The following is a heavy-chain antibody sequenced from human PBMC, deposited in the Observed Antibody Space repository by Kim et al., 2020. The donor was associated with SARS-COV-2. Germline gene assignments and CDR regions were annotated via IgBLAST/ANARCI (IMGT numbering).Heavy chain of an antibody. CDR3: AREPSYCGGDCYSYP. Sequence: GGSLRLSCAASGFTFSSYAMHWVRQAPGKGLEWVAVISYDGSNKYYADSVKGRFTISRDNSKNTLYLQMNSLRAEDTAVYYCAREPSYCGGDCYSYPWGQGTLVTVSS. D-gene: IGHD2-21*02. J-gene: IGHJ5*02. V-gene: IGHV3-30-3*01. CDR1: GFTFSSYA. CDR2: ISYDGSNK.